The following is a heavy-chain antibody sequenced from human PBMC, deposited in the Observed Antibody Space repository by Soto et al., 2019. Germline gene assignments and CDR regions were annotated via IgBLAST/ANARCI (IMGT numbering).Heavy chain of an antibody. Sequence: GGSLRLSCAASGFTFSSYAMTWVRQAPGKGLEWVSAISGSGGSTYYADSVKGQFTISRDNSKNTLYLQMNSLRAEDTAVYYCAKGLYSGSYFDYWGQGTLVTVSS. CDR2: ISGSGGST. V-gene: IGHV3-23*01. D-gene: IGHD1-26*01. J-gene: IGHJ4*02. CDR3: AKGLYSGSYFDY. CDR1: GFTFSSYA.